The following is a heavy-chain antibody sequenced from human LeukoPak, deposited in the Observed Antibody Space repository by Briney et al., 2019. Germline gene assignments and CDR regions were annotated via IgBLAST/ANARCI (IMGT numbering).Heavy chain of an antibody. J-gene: IGHJ3*02. CDR3: AREGRPDAFDI. CDR1: GFTFNTYA. Sequence: GGSLRLSCAASGFTFNTYAMSWVRQAPGKGLEWVANIKQDGSEKYYVDSVKGRFTISRDNAKNSLYLQMNSLRAEDTAVYYCAREGRPDAFDIWGQGTMVTVSS. CDR2: IKQDGSEK. V-gene: IGHV3-7*01.